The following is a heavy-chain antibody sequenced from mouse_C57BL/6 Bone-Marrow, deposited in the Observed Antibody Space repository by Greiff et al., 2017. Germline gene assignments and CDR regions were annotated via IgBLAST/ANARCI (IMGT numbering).Heavy chain of an antibody. Sequence: VKLVESDAELVKPGASVKISCKVSGYTFTDHTIHWMKQRPEQGLEWIGYIYPRDGSTKYNEKFKGKATLTADKSSSTAYMQLNSLTSEDSAVYFCARSSEAQDYAMDYWGQGTSVTVSS. V-gene: IGHV1-78*01. D-gene: IGHD1-3*01. CDR3: ARSSEAQDYAMDY. J-gene: IGHJ4*01. CDR1: GYTFTDHT. CDR2: IYPRDGST.